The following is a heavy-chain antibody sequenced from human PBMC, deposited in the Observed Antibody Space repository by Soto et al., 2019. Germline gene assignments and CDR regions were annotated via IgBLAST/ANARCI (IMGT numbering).Heavy chain of an antibody. Sequence: PGGSLRLSCAASGFTFSSFAMSWVRQAPGKGLEWVSTVDGSNSNQYYADSVKGRFTISRDNSKDTLYLQMNTLRAEDTALYYCAKSPDSGYPHFDYWGQGTLVTVSS. CDR3: AKSPDSGYPHFDY. V-gene: IGHV3-23*01. J-gene: IGHJ4*02. CDR2: VDGSNSNQ. CDR1: GFTFSSFA. D-gene: IGHD5-12*01.